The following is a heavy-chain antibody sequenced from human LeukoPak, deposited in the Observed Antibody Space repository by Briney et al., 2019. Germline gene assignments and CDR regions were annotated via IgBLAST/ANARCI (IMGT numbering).Heavy chain of an antibody. CDR3: ARDEDSSGWSFDY. Sequence: GGSLRLSCAASGFTFYGYGMSRVRHAPGKGLEWVSGFNWNGGSTGYADSVKGRFTISRDNAKNSLYLQMNSLRAEDTALYYCARDEDSSGWSFDYWGQGTLVTVSS. CDR2: FNWNGGST. CDR1: GFTFYGYG. V-gene: IGHV3-20*04. J-gene: IGHJ4*02. D-gene: IGHD6-19*01.